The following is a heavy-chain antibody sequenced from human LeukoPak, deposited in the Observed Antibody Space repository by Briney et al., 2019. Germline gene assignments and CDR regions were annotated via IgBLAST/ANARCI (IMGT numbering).Heavy chain of an antibody. J-gene: IGHJ5*02. CDR2: ISAYNCKT. CDR3: STDPYYYGSGSYYSDNWFDP. D-gene: IGHD3-10*01. CDR1: GCTFTSKG. V-gene: IGHV1-18*01. Sequence: AAVKVSCKSCGCTFTSKGISWLRQAPGQGREGMGRISAYNCKTNYAQSREGRVSMTTDTSTSTAYMELRSLRSDDTAVSYWSTDPYYYGSGSYYSDNWFDPWGQGTLVAVSS.